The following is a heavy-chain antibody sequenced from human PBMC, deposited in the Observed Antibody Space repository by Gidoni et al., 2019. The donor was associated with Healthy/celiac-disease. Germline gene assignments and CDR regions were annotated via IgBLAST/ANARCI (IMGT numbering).Heavy chain of an antibody. CDR2: INSKTDGGTT. CDR1: GFKFSNAW. CDR3: TTDRGVTAFGDY. D-gene: IGHD2-21*02. Sequence: EVQRVESGGGWVKPGGSLRLACAAAGFKFSNAWMRWVRQAPGKGLECVGRINSKTDGGTTDYAAPVKGRFTISRDDSNNTLSLQMNSLTTEDTAVYYCTTDRGVTAFGDYWGQGTLVTVSS. V-gene: IGHV3-15*01. J-gene: IGHJ4*02.